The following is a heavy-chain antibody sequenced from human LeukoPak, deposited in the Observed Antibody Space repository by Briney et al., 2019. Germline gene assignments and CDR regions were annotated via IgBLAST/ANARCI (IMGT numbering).Heavy chain of an antibody. Sequence: PSETLSLTCAVSGYSISSGYYWGWIRQPPGKGLEWIGSIYHSGSTYYNPSLKSRVTISVDTSKNQFSLKLSSVTAADTAVYYCARHSSRVTTFGYWGQGTLVTVSS. D-gene: IGHD4-17*01. V-gene: IGHV4-38-2*01. CDR1: GYSISSGYY. J-gene: IGHJ4*02. CDR3: ARHSSRVTTFGY. CDR2: IYHSGST.